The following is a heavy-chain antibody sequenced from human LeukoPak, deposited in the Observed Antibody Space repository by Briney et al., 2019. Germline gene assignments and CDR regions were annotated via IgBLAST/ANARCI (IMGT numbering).Heavy chain of an antibody. CDR1: GFTFSSFE. V-gene: IGHV3-48*03. CDR3: ARADYPDY. J-gene: IGHJ4*02. D-gene: IGHD4/OR15-4a*01. CDR2: ISTSGSTQ. Sequence: HPGGSLRLSCAASGFTFSSFEMNWVRQAPGKGLEWVSYISTSGSTQYYADSVKGRFTISRDNAKNSLFLQMNSLRAEDTAVYYCARADYPDYWGQGTLVTVSS.